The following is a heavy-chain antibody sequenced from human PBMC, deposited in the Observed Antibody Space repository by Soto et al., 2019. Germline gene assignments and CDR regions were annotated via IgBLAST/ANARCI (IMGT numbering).Heavy chain of an antibody. V-gene: IGHV4-61*01. CDR1: GGSVSSGSYY. Sequence: SETLSLTCTVSGGSVSSGSYYWSWIRQPPGKGLEWIGSIYYSGSTNYNPSLKSRVTISVDTSKNQFSLKLSSVTAADTAVYYCAREKSITIFGVVKDNWFDPWGQGTLVTVSS. CDR3: AREKSITIFGVVKDNWFDP. CDR2: IYYSGST. J-gene: IGHJ5*02. D-gene: IGHD3-3*01.